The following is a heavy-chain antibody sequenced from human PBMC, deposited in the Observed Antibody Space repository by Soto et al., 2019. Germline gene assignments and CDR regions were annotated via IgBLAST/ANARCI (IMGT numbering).Heavy chain of an antibody. CDR1: GFTFSSYS. J-gene: IGHJ5*02. CDR3: ARDFQYSSSSGRFWFDP. V-gene: IGHV3-21*01. D-gene: IGHD6-6*01. CDR2: ISSSSSYI. Sequence: GGSLRLSCAASGFTFSSYSMNWVRQAPGKGLEWVSSISSSSSYIYYADSVKGRFTISRDNAKNSLYLQMNSLRAEDTAVYYCARDFQYSSSSGRFWFDPWGQGTLVTVSS.